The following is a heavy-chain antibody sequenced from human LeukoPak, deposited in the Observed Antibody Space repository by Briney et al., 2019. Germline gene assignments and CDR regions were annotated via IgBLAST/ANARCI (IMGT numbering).Heavy chain of an antibody. Sequence: TSVKVSCKASGFTFTSSAVQWVRQARGQRREWIGWIVVGSGNTNYAQKFQERVTITRDMSTSTAYMELSSLRSEDTAVYYCAAPDTAKSWYYYGMDVWGKGTTVTVSS. CDR1: GFTFTSSA. J-gene: IGHJ6*04. CDR3: AAPDTAKSWYYYGMDV. V-gene: IGHV1-58*01. D-gene: IGHD5-18*01. CDR2: IVVGSGNT.